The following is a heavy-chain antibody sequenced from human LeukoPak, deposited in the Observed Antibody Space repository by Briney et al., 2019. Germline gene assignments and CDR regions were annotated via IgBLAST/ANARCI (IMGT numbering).Heavy chain of an antibody. D-gene: IGHD5-24*01. Sequence: SETLSLTCTVSGASISSNYWSWIRQPAGKGLEWIGRLYTSGSTNYNPSLRSRVTISVDKSKNQFSLKLSSVTAADAALYYCARDSGVATNLDYWGQGTLVTVSS. CDR3: ARDSGVATNLDY. CDR2: LYTSGST. CDR1: GASISSNY. J-gene: IGHJ4*02. V-gene: IGHV4-4*07.